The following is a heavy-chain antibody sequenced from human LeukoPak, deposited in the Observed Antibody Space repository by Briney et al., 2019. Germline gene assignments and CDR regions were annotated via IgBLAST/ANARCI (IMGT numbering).Heavy chain of an antibody. D-gene: IGHD4-17*01. CDR3: ASGTVTTFYFDY. Sequence: GGSLRLSCAASGFTFSSHSMNWVRQAPGKGGEWVSSISSRSNYIYYADSVKGRFTISRDNAKNSLYLQMNSLRAEDTAVYYCASGTVTTFYFDYWGQGTLVTVSS. J-gene: IGHJ4*02. CDR1: GFTFSSHS. CDR2: ISSRSNYI. V-gene: IGHV3-21*01.